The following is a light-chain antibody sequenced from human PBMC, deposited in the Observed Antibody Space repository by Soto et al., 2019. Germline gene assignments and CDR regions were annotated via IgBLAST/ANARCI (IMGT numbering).Light chain of an antibody. CDR2: GAS. CDR1: QSVSSN. CDR3: QQYNNWPRT. Sequence: EIVMRQSPATLSVSPGERATLSCRASQSVSSNLAWYQQKPGQAPRLLIYGASTRATGIPARFSGSGSGTELTLTISSLQSEDFAVYYCQQYNNWPRTFGQGTKV. V-gene: IGKV3-15*01. J-gene: IGKJ1*01.